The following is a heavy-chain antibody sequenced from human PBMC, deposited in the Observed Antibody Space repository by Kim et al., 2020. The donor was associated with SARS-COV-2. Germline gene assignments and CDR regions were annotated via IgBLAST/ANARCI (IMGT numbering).Heavy chain of an antibody. Sequence: SETLSLTCAVSGDSVATDFCTWVRQAPGKGLDWLGYVSYSGGNDYNPNLRDRLTTSVDASRTHVPLRLTSLPAADTSVFFCARAHPLAPRASGFDVCGQG. CDR2: VSYSGGN. V-gene: IGHV4-59*02. J-gene: IGHJ6*02. CDR3: ARAHPLAPRASGFDV. D-gene: IGHD3-9*01. CDR1: GDSVATDF.